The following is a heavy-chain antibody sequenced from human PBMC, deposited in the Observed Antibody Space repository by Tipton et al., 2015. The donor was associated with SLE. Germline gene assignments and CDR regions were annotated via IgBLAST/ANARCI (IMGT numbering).Heavy chain of an antibody. CDR2: IYTSGGT. D-gene: IGHD1-26*01. Sequence: TLSLTCTVSGGSISSGSYYWGWIRQPAGKGLEWIGRIYTSGGTNYNPSLKSRATISVDTPKNQFSLKLSSVTAADTAVYYCARGALGSGTVRDYWGQGTLVTASS. CDR3: ARGALGSGTVRDY. V-gene: IGHV4-61*02. CDR1: GGSISSGSYY. J-gene: IGHJ4*02.